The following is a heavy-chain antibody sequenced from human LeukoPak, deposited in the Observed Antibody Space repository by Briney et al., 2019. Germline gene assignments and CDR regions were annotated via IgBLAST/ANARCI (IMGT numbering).Heavy chain of an antibody. CDR3: ARGAGYGSGSRDY. J-gene: IGHJ4*02. V-gene: IGHV1-8*01. D-gene: IGHD3-10*01. Sequence: ASVKVSCKASGYTFTSYDVNWVRQAAGQGLEWMGWMNPKSGNTGYAQKFQGRVTMTRNISISTAYMELSSLKSEDTAVYYCARGAGYGSGSRDYWGQGTLVTVSS. CDR2: MNPKSGNT. CDR1: GYTFTSYD.